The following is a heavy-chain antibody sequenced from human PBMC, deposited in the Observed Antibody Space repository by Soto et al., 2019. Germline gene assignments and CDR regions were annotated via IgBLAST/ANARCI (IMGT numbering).Heavy chain of an antibody. V-gene: IGHV4-31*03. Sequence: SETLSLTCTVSGGSISSGGYYWSWIRQHPGKGLEWIGYIYYSGSTYYNPSLKSRVTISVDTSKNQFSLKLSSVTAADTAVYYCAREGREGLGSSWPQFDYWGQGTLVTVSS. CDR1: GGSISSGGYY. CDR2: IYYSGST. D-gene: IGHD6-13*01. J-gene: IGHJ4*02. CDR3: AREGREGLGSSWPQFDY.